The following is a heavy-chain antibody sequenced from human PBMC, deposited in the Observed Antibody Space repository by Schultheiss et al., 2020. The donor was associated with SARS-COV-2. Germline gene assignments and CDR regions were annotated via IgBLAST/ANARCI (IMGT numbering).Heavy chain of an antibody. CDR3: AKDYGVGNILSGMDV. CDR2: ISYDGSNK. CDR1: GFTFSSYA. Sequence: GGSLRLSCAASGFTFSSYAMHWVRQAPGKGLEWVAVISYDGSNKYYADSVKGRFTISRDNSKNTLYLQMNSLRAEDTAVYYCAKDYGVGNILSGMDVWGQGTTVTVSS. V-gene: IGHV3-30*04. J-gene: IGHJ6*02. D-gene: IGHD2-15*01.